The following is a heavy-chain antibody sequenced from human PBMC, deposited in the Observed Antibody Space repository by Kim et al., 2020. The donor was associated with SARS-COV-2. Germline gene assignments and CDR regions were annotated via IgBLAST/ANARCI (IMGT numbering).Heavy chain of an antibody. V-gene: IGHV3-30*02. Sequence: ADSVRGRFTISRDSSKNTLYLQMNNLRAGDTAVYYCAKARSSSQQPLTYWSQGTLVTVSS. J-gene: IGHJ4*02. CDR3: AKARSSSQQPLTY. D-gene: IGHD6-13*01.